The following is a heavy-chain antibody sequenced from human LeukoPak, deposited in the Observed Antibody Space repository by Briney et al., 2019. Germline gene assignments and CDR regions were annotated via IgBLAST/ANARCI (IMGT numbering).Heavy chain of an antibody. J-gene: IGHJ3*02. D-gene: IGHD6-19*01. V-gene: IGHV3-23*01. CDR1: GFTFSNYA. Sequence: GGSRRLSCAASGFTFSNYAMSGVAQAPGKGLEGGAAISGSGGTTYYAGSVKGRFTISRDNSKNTLYLQMNSLRAADMAVYYCAKDLVEQWLAYAFDIWGQGTMVTASS. CDR2: ISGSGGTT. CDR3: AKDLVEQWLAYAFDI.